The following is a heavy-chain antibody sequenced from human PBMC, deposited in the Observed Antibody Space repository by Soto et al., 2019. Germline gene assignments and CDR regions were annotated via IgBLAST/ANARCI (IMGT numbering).Heavy chain of an antibody. J-gene: IGHJ4*02. Sequence: EVPVVESGGGLVQPGGSLRLSCAASGFSVTNNYMNWVRQAPGKGLEWVSIIDIGGNTYYADSVKDRFTISRDNSMNTLYLHMDSLRAEDTAVYYCARGRGSTGYLGREHYFDYWGQGTLVTVSP. CDR1: GFSVTNNY. V-gene: IGHV3-66*01. CDR2: IDIGGNT. D-gene: IGHD2-2*01. CDR3: ARGRGSTGYLGREHYFDY.